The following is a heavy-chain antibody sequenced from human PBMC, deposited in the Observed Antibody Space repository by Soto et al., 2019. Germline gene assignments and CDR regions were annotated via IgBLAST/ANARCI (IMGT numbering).Heavy chain of an antibody. Sequence: QLQLQESGPGLVKPSETLSLTCTVSGGSISSSSYYWGWIRQPPGKGLEWFGSIYYSGSTYYNPSLKSRVTISVDTSKNQFSLKLSSVTAADTAVYYCARQGYGDFPDWFDPWGQGTLVTVSS. V-gene: IGHV4-39*01. D-gene: IGHD4-17*01. CDR2: IYYSGST. J-gene: IGHJ5*02. CDR1: GGSISSSSYY. CDR3: ARQGYGDFPDWFDP.